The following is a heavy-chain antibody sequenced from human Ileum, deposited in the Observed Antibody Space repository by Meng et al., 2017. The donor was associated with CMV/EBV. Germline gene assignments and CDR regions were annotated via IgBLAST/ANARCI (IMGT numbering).Heavy chain of an antibody. D-gene: IGHD3-22*01. CDR2: IKSKTDGGTT. CDR3: TTDHYYVRSGYSPLDY. J-gene: IGHJ4*02. CDR1: GFTFSNAW. Sequence: GGSLRLSCAASGFTFSNAWLNWVRQAPGKGLEWVGRIKSKTDGGTTDYAVPVKGRFTISRDDSKTTVYLQMNSLKSEDTAVYYCTTDHYYVRSGYSPLDYWGQGTLVTVSS. V-gene: IGHV3-15*01.